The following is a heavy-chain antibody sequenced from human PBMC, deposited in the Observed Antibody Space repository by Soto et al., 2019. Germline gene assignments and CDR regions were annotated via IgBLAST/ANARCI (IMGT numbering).Heavy chain of an antibody. CDR1: GFTFSSYA. Sequence: GGSLRLSCAASGFTFSSYAMHWVRQAPGKGLEWVAVISYDGSNKYYADSVKGRFTISRHNSKNTLYLQMNSLRAEDTAVYYCARETQVITMVRGTLDYWGQGTLVTVSS. CDR3: ARETQVITMVRGTLDY. J-gene: IGHJ4*02. D-gene: IGHD3-10*01. CDR2: ISYDGSNK. V-gene: IGHV3-30-3*01.